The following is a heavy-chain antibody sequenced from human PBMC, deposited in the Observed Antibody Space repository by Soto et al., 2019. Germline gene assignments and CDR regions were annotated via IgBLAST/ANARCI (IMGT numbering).Heavy chain of an antibody. CDR2: ISYSGNT. V-gene: IGHV4-59*01. CDR1: GGSISGYY. D-gene: IGHD3-9*01. CDR3: ARDCILTAKRCAFDI. Sequence: SETLSLTCTVSGGSISGYYWSWIRQPPGKGLEWIGYISYSGNTKYNPSLQSRVTISVDMSKNQVSLKLSSVTAADTAVYYCARDCILTAKRCAFDIWGQGTMVTVSS. J-gene: IGHJ3*02.